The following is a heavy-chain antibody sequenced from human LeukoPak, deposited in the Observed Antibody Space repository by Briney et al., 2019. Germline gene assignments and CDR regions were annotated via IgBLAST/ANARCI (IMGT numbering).Heavy chain of an antibody. CDR3: VRDGDTSGYTN. V-gene: IGHV3-7*01. D-gene: IGHD3-22*01. J-gene: IGHJ4*02. CDR1: GLTFSSYW. CDR2: IKQDGSEK. Sequence: GGSLRLSFAASGLTFSSYWMHWVRQAPGKGLEWVANIKQDGSEKYYVDSVKGRFTISRDNAKNSLYLQMNSLRAEDTAVYSCVRDGDTSGYTNWGQGTLVTVSS.